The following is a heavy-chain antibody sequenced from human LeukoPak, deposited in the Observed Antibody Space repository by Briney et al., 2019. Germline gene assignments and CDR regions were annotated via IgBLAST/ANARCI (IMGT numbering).Heavy chain of an antibody. V-gene: IGHV3-53*01. J-gene: IGHJ6*02. CDR3: ARAPSYDYGMDV. CDR1: GFTVSSNY. CDR2: IYSGGIT. Sequence: GGSLRLSRAASGFTVSSNYMNWVRQAPGKGLEWVSVIYSGGITYSADSVKGRFTISRDKSKNTVYLQMNSLRAEDTAVYYCARAPSYDYGMDVWGPGTTVTVSS. D-gene: IGHD2/OR15-2a*01.